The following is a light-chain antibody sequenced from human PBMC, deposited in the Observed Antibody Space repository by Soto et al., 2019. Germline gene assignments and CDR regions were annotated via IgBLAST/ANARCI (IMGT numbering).Light chain of an antibody. CDR2: AAS. V-gene: IGKV1-5*01. CDR1: QTISTW. Sequence: DIQVTQSRPTLSASVVDSVTITCLASQTISTWMAWYQQKPGKAPKLLIYAASSLQSGVPSRFSGSGSGTDFTLTIRRLEPEDFAVFYCQQYGGAPWTFGQGTKVDIK. J-gene: IGKJ1*01. CDR3: QQYGGAPWT.